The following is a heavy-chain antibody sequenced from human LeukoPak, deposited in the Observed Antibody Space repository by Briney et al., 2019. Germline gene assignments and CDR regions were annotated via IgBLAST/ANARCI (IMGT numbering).Heavy chain of an antibody. V-gene: IGHV3-21*04. D-gene: IGHD1-26*01. CDR3: ARDSEWGLLRSDY. J-gene: IGHJ4*02. CDR2: ITSSSTYV. CDR1: GFTFSSYI. Sequence: GGSLRLSCAASGFTFSSYIMNCVRQAPGKGLEWVSSITSSSTYVYYADSVKGRFTMSRDNAKNSLYLQMNSLRAEDTAVYYCARDSEWGLLRSDYWGQGTLVTVSS.